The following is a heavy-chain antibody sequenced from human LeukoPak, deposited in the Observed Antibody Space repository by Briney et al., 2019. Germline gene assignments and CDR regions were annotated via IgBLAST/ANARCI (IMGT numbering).Heavy chain of an antibody. D-gene: IGHD2-15*01. CDR2: INTNTGNP. J-gene: IGHJ3*02. CDR3: ARDLECPMVVAATIGIVDI. Sequence: ASVKVSCKASRYTFTSYAMNWVRQAPGQGLEWMGWINTNTGNPTYAQGFTGRFVFSLDTSVSTAYLQISSLKAEDTAVYYCARDLECPMVVAATIGIVDIWGQGTMVTVSS. V-gene: IGHV7-4-1*02. CDR1: RYTFTSYA.